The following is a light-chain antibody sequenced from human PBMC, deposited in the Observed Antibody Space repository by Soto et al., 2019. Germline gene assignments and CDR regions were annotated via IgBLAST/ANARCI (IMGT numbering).Light chain of an antibody. CDR1: QSVSSSY. V-gene: IGKV3-20*01. CDR2: GAF. J-gene: IGKJ1*01. Sequence: EIVLTQSPGTLSLSPGERATLSCRASQSVSSSYLAWYQQKPGQAPRLLIYGAFNRATGIPARFSGSGSGTDLTLTISSLEPEDSAVYYCQQYNNWPPWTFGQGTKVDIK. CDR3: QQYNNWPPWT.